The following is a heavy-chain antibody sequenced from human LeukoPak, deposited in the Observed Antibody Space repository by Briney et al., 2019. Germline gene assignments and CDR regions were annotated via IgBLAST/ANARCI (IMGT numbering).Heavy chain of an antibody. CDR1: GGTFSSYG. V-gene: IGHV1-69*13. Sequence: GASVKVSCKASGGTFSSYGISWVRQAPGQGLEWMGGIIPIFGTPNYAQKFQGRVTITADESTSTAYMELSSLRSEDTAVYYCARDCCGDGYNVSPRLGLFDYWGQGTLVTVSS. CDR2: IIPIFGTP. D-gene: IGHD5-24*01. J-gene: IGHJ4*02. CDR3: ARDCCGDGYNVSPRLGLFDY.